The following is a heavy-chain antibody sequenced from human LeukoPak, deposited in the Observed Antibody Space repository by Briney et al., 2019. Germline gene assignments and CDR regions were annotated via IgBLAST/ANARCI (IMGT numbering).Heavy chain of an antibody. Sequence: KTSETLSLTCIVSGGSISSYYWSWIRQPPGKGLEWIGYIYYSGSTNYNPSLKSRVTISVDTSKNQFSLKLSSVTAADTAVYYCARDRVYSGYEIFDYWGQGTLVTVSS. CDR2: IYYSGST. J-gene: IGHJ4*02. V-gene: IGHV4-59*01. CDR3: ARDRVYSGYEIFDY. CDR1: GGSISSYY. D-gene: IGHD5-12*01.